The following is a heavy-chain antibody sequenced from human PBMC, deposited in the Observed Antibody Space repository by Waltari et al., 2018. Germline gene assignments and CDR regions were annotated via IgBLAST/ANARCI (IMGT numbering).Heavy chain of an antibody. CDR2: VNHIGVT. Sequence: QVQLQQWGAGLLKPSETLSLTCAVYGGSFSDYFWSWIRQPPGKGLEWIGEVNHIGVTNYNPSRESRVIISVDASKNQCSLMLKAVTAADTAVYYCARRRGGYLSDYWGQGTLVTVSS. V-gene: IGHV4-34*01. J-gene: IGHJ4*02. CDR3: ARRRGGYLSDY. CDR1: GGSFSDYF. D-gene: IGHD5-12*01.